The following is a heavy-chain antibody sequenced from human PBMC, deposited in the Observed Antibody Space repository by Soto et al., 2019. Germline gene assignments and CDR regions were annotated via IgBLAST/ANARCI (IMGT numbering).Heavy chain of an antibody. J-gene: IGHJ4*02. CDR3: ARTFETWIQLWLLTDY. D-gene: IGHD5-18*01. V-gene: IGHV1-18*01. CDR1: GYTFTSYG. CDR2: ISAYNGNT. Sequence: ASVKVSCKASGYTFTSYGISWVRQAPGQGLEWMGWISAYNGNTNYAQKLQGRVTMTTDTSTSTAYMELRSLRSDDTAVYYCARTFETWIQLWLLTDYWGQGTLVTVS.